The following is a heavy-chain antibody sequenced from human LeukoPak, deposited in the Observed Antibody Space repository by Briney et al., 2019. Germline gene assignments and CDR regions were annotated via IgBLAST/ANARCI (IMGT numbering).Heavy chain of an antibody. V-gene: IGHV3-74*01. CDR2: IKSDGSRT. CDR3: ARESSSSTEVDV. Sequence: GGALRLSCAASGFTFSSYWMHWVREAPGKGRVWVSRIKSDGSRTSYADSVKGRFTISRDNAKNTLYLQMSSLRAEDTALYYCARESSSSTEVDVWGQGTTVTVSS. CDR1: GFTFSSYW. J-gene: IGHJ6*02. D-gene: IGHD6-6*01.